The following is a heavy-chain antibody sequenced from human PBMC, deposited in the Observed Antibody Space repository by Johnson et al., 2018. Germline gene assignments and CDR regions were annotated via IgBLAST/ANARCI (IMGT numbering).Heavy chain of an antibody. CDR2: ISYDGSNK. D-gene: IGHD6-6*01. Sequence: QVQLVESGGGVVQPGRSLRLSCAASGFTFSSYGTHWVRQAPGKGLEWVAVISYDGSNKYYADSVKGRFTISRDNSKNTLYLQMNSLRAEDSAVYSCARGGSIAARNQYYYYMDVWGKGTTVTVSS. J-gene: IGHJ6*03. CDR3: ARGGSIAARNQYYYYMDV. V-gene: IGHV3-30*03. CDR1: GFTFSSYG.